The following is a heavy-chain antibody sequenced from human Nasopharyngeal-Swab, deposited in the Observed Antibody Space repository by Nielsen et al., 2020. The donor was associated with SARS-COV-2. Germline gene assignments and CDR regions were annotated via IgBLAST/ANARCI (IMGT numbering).Heavy chain of an antibody. D-gene: IGHD6-13*01. CDR2: ISWNSGSI. CDR3: AKDTSSSWYVGWFDP. CDR1: GFTFDDYA. J-gene: IGHJ5*02. V-gene: IGHV3-9*03. Sequence: SLKISCAASGFTFDDYAMHWVRQAPGKGLEWVSGISWNSGSIGYADSVKGRFTISRDNAKNSLYLQMNSLRAEDMALYYCAKDTSSSWYVGWFDPWGQGTLVTVSS.